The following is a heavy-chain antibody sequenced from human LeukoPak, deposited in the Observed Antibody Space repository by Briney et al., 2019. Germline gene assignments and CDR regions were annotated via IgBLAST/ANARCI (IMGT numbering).Heavy chain of an antibody. J-gene: IGHJ4*02. V-gene: IGHV3-33*01. CDR1: GFTFSSYG. Sequence: PGGSLRLSCAASGFTFSSYGMHWVRQAPGKGLEWVAVIWYDGSNEYYADSVKGRFTISRDNSKNTLYLQMNSLRAEDTAVYYCARVSDSSSWYYFDYWGQGTLVTVSS. CDR2: IWYDGSNE. CDR3: ARVSDSSSWYYFDY. D-gene: IGHD6-13*01.